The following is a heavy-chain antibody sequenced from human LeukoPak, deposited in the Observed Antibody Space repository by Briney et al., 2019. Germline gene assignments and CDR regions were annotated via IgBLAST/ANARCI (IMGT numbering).Heavy chain of an antibody. Sequence: ASVKVSCKASGYTFVGYYMHWVRQAPGQGLEWMGWINPDRGGTNYAQKLQGRVTMTTDTSTSTAYMELRSLRSDDTAVYYCAREGIVVVTAMDYWGQGTLVTVSS. D-gene: IGHD2-21*02. V-gene: IGHV1-2*02. J-gene: IGHJ4*02. CDR3: AREGIVVVTAMDY. CDR1: GYTFVGYY. CDR2: INPDRGGT.